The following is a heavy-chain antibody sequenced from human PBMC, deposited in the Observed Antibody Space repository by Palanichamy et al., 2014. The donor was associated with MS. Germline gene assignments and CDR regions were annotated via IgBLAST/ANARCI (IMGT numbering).Heavy chain of an antibody. CDR2: VYPNGGA. CDR3: ARAFFYDSGSLGYWFDP. V-gene: IGHV4-4*07. D-gene: IGHD3-10*01. Sequence: QVHLHESGPGLVKPSETLSLTCSVSGGSISGYYWSWIRQPAGRDLEWIGSVYPNGGAYYNPSLTSRVTASVDTSKDHFSLRLRSVTAADTAVYYCARAFFYDSGSLGYWFDPWGQGTLVTVSS. J-gene: IGHJ5*01. CDR1: GGSISGYY.